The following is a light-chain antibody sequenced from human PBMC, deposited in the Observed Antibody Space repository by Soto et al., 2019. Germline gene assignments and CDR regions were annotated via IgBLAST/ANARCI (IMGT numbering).Light chain of an antibody. V-gene: IGKV1-5*03. CDR3: QLYNTYSPT. J-gene: IGKJ2*01. Sequence: DIQLTQSPSTLSASVGDRVIITCRASQTIGTWLAWYQERPGKATRLLIYKASTLDMGVPSRFSGSGSGTVFSRTIIKLQHEDFATYYCQLYNTYSPTLGQGTKLEI. CDR1: QTIGTW. CDR2: KAS.